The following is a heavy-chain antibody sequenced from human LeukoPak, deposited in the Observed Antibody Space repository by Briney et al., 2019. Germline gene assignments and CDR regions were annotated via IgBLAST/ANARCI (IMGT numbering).Heavy chain of an antibody. CDR3: ARVAKERVGGVYYFDY. D-gene: IGHD1-1*01. J-gene: IGHJ4*02. Sequence: RSGGSLRLSCAASGFTFSDYDMHWVRQATGKGLEWVSAIGTAGDTYYTGSVKGRFTISRENAKNSLYLQMNGLRAGDTAVYYCARVAKERVGGVYYFDYWGQGTLVTVSS. V-gene: IGHV3-13*01. CDR2: IGTAGDT. CDR1: GFTFSDYD.